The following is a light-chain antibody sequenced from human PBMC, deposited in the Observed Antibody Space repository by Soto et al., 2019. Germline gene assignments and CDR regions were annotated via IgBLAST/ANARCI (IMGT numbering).Light chain of an antibody. CDR3: QQYNRYAVT. CDR2: DAL. Sequence: GDRVAITCRASQSTTNRLAWSQLKPGKAPKVLIYDALNLESGVPSRFSGSGYGTEFTLTIRSLQPDDFAVYYCQQYNRYAVTFGQGTKVDI. J-gene: IGKJ1*01. CDR1: QSTTNR. V-gene: IGKV1-5*01.